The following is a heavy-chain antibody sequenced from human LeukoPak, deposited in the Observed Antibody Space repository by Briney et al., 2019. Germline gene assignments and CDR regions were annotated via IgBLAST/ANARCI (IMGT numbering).Heavy chain of an antibody. J-gene: IGHJ4*02. V-gene: IGHV1-2*02. D-gene: IGHD1-1*01. CDR3: AREGVDWNHSVYYFDY. Sequence: GPSVKVSCKASGYTFTDFYLHWVRQAPGQGLEWLGWINPNSGGTNYAQKFQGRVTMTRDTSISTAYMELSRLRSDDTAVYYCAREGVDWNHSVYYFDYWGQGTLVTVSS. CDR2: INPNSGGT. CDR1: GYTFTDFY.